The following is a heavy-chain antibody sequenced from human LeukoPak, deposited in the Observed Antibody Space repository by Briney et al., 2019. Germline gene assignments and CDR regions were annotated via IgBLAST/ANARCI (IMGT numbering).Heavy chain of an antibody. CDR2: IYYSGST. CDR1: GGPISGSSYY. Sequence: SETLPLTYTVSGGPISGSSYYWGWIRHPPGKGLEWIGSIYYSGSTYYNPSLKSRDTISGETSKNQFSLKLTSVSAADTAVYYCATTSHYYDTSGPFQYWGQGTLVTVSS. J-gene: IGHJ4*02. V-gene: IGHV4-39*01. D-gene: IGHD3-22*01. CDR3: ATTSHYYDTSGPFQY.